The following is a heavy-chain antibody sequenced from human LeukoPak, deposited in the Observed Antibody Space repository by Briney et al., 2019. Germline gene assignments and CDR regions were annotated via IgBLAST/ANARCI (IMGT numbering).Heavy chain of an antibody. J-gene: IGHJ4*02. D-gene: IGHD3-22*01. CDR2: ISSSGDIS. CDR1: GFTFNGYY. V-gene: IGHV3-11*01. Sequence: GGSLRLSCAASGFTFNGYYMSWIRQAPGKGLEYISYISSSGDISYYADSVRGRITISRDNAKNSLYLQMNSLRAEDTALYYCAKDDQWLLLYVFDYWGQGTLVTVSS. CDR3: AKDDQWLLLYVFDY.